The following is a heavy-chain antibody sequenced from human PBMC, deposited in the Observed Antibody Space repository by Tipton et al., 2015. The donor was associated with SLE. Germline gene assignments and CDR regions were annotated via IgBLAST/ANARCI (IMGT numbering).Heavy chain of an antibody. J-gene: IGHJ5*02. CDR2: IYHSGST. CDR3: TRVQQLVRRGSPWFDP. V-gene: IGHV4-4*02. D-gene: IGHD6-13*01. CDR1: GGSISSSNW. Sequence: TLSLTCAVSGGSISSSNWWSWVRQPPGKGLEWIWEIYHSGSTDYNPSLKSRVTISVDTSKNQFSLKLSSVTAADTAVYYCTRVQQLVRRGSPWFDPWGQGTLVTVSS.